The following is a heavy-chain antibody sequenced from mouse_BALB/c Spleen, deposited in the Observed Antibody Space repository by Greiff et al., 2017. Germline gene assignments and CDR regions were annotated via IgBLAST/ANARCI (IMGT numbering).Heavy chain of an antibody. CDR3: ARSPNWAD. CDR2: ISSGSSTI. V-gene: IGHV5-17*02. CDR1: GFTFSSFG. Sequence: EVMLVESGGGLVQPGGSRKLSCAASGFTFSSFGMHWVRQAPEKGLEWVAYISSGSSTIYYADTVKGRFTISRDNPKNTLFLQMTSLRSEDTAMYYCARSPNWADWGQGTSVTVSS. J-gene: IGHJ4*01. D-gene: IGHD4-1*01.